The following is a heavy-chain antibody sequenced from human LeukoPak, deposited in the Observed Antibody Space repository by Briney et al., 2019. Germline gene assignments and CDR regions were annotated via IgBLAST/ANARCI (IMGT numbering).Heavy chain of an antibody. CDR3: ARGGAHHPYYFDY. Sequence: SESLSLTCAVYGGSFSGYYWSWIRQAPGKGMEWIGEINHSGSTNYNPSLKSRVTISVDTSKNQFSLKLSSVTAADTAVYYCARGGAHHPYYFDYWGQGTLVTVSS. V-gene: IGHV4-34*01. D-gene: IGHD1-26*01. CDR2: INHSGST. J-gene: IGHJ4*02. CDR1: GGSFSGYY.